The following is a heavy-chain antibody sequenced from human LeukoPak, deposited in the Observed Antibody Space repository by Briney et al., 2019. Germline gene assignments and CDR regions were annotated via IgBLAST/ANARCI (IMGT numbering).Heavy chain of an antibody. CDR1: GGSISSSSYY. D-gene: IGHD6-13*01. J-gene: IGHJ4*02. CDR2: IYTSGST. CDR3: ARAGGIAAAGTGDY. Sequence: SETLSLTCTVSGGSISSSSYYWSWIRQPAGKGLEWIGRIYTSGSTNYNPSLKSRVTISVDTSKNQFSLKLSSVTAADTAVYYCARAGGIAAAGTGDYWGQGTLVTVSS. V-gene: IGHV4-61*02.